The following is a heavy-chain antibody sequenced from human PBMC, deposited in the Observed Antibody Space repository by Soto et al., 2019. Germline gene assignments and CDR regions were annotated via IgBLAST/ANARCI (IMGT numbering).Heavy chain of an antibody. J-gene: IGHJ6*02. D-gene: IGHD3-3*01. Sequence: GGSLRLSCAASGFTFSSYGMHWVRQAPGKGLEWVAVISYDGSNKYYADSVKGRFTISRDNSKNTLYLQMNSLRAEDTAVYYCAWEYIGRFLEWFRSTDGMDVWGQGTTVTVSS. CDR2: ISYDGSNK. CDR1: GFTFSSYG. CDR3: AWEYIGRFLEWFRSTDGMDV. V-gene: IGHV3-30*03.